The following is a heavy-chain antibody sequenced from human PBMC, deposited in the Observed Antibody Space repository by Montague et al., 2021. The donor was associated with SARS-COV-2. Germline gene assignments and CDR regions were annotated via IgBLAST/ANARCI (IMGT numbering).Heavy chain of an antibody. CDR2: IDWDEDQ. D-gene: IGHD4-17*01. V-gene: IGHV2-70*01. CDR3: ARSYGDYRDSYFDY. J-gene: IGHJ4*02. CDR1: GFSLNTSGMC. Sequence: PALVKPTQTLTLTCTFSGFSLNTSGMCVSWIRQPPGKALESLALIDWDEDQYYSTSLKTRLTISKDTSKNQVVLTMTNMDPIDTATYYCARSYGDYRDSYFDYWGQGTLVTVSS.